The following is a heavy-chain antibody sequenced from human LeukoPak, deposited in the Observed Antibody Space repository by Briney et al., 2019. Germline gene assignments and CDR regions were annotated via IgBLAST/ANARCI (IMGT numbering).Heavy chain of an antibody. V-gene: IGHV3-7*03. J-gene: IGHJ4*02. D-gene: IGHD3-10*01. CDR2: IRKEGVDK. CDR3: ARDSLIQHGSGSYWGFDY. CDR1: GFMFSNYW. Sequence: GGSLRLSCAASGFMFSNYWMSWVRQAPGKGPEWVGDIRKEGVDKYFVGSVKGRFTISRDNAKNSLYLQMNSLRAEDTAVYYCARDSLIQHGSGSYWGFDYWGQGILVTVSS.